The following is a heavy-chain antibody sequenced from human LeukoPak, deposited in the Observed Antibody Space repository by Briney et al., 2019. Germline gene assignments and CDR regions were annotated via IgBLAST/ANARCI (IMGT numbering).Heavy chain of an antibody. CDR2: MYHSGST. D-gene: IGHD3-16*01. J-gene: IGHJ6*03. CDR1: GYSISSGYY. V-gene: IGHV4-38-2*01. CDR3: ARGLYYMDV. Sequence: PSETLSLTCAVSGYSISSGYYWGWIRPPPGKGLEWIGNMYHSGSTHYNPSLKSRVTMSVDTSKNQFSLKLSSVTAADTAVYYCARGLYYMDVWGKGTTVTVSS.